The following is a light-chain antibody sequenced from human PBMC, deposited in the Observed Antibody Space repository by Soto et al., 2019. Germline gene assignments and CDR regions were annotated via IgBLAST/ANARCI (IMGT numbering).Light chain of an antibody. J-gene: IGKJ1*01. V-gene: IGKV3-15*01. CDR1: QSVTSN. CDR3: KQFNDWPRT. CDR2: GAS. Sequence: EIVMTQSPVTLSVSPGERATLSCRASQSVTSNLAWYQQKPGQAPRLLIHGASTRATGIPARFSGSGSGTEFTLTISNLQSEDFAIYYCKQFNDWPRTFGQGTKVDIK.